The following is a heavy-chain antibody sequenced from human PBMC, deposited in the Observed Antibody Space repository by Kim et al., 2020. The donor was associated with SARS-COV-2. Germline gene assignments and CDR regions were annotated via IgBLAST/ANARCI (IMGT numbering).Heavy chain of an antibody. D-gene: IGHD3-10*01. Sequence: GRLTSSRENSKNTLYLQMNSLRAEDTAVYYCARESITMVRGLNGGSDFDYWGQGTLVTVSS. J-gene: IGHJ4*02. CDR3: ARESITMVRGLNGGSDFDY. V-gene: IGHV3-30*07.